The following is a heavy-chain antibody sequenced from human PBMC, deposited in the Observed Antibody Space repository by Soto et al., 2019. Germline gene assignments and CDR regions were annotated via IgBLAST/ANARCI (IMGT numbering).Heavy chain of an antibody. CDR2: IYHSGST. CDR3: ARVRGSGSYAAYYFDS. CDR1: GGSISSSNW. J-gene: IGHJ4*01. V-gene: IGHV4-4*02. D-gene: IGHD3-10*01. Sequence: PSETLSLTCAVSGGSISSSNWWSWVRQPPGKGLEWIGEIYHSGSTNYNPSLKSRVTISVDKSKNQFSLKLSSVTAADTAVYYCARVRGSGSYAAYYFDSWGQGTLVTVSS.